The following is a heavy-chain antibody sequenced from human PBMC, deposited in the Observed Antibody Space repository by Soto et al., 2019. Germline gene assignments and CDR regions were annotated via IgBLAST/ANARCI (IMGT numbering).Heavy chain of an antibody. CDR2: ITGSSDII. V-gene: IGHV3-23*01. CDR1: GFTFSDYA. CDR3: GKALINREYDY. J-gene: IGHJ4*02. Sequence: PGGSLRLSCAASGFTFSDYAMNWVRQAPGKGLEWVSGITGSSDIILYADSVKGRFTISRDNSRNTLYLQMNSLRVDDTAVYYCGKALINREYDYWGQGTLVTVSS. D-gene: IGHD3-16*01.